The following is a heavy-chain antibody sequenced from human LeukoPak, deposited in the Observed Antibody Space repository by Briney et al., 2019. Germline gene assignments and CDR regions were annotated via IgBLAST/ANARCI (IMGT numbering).Heavy chain of an antibody. CDR2: IYYSGST. CDR3: ARGQVWIDY. CDR1: GGSISSYY. D-gene: IGHD2-21*01. J-gene: IGHJ4*02. V-gene: IGHV4-59*01. Sequence: PSETLSLTCTVSGGSISSYYWSRIRQPPGKGLEWIGYIYYSGSTNYNPSLKSRVTISVDTSKNQFSLKLSSVTAADTAVYYCARGQVWIDYWGQGTLVTVSS.